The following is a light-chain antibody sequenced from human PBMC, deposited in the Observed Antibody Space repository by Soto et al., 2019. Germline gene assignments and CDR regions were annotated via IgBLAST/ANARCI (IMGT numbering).Light chain of an antibody. CDR2: AAS. CDR3: QQYGNSPRT. Sequence: EIVLTQSPDTLSLSPGERATLFCRASQTLSINSLAWYQQKPGQAPRLLIYAASTRHTGIPDRFNGSGSGTDFALTINRLEPEDFAVYYCQQYGNSPRTFGQGTKVDIK. J-gene: IGKJ1*01. V-gene: IGKV3-20*01. CDR1: QTLSINS.